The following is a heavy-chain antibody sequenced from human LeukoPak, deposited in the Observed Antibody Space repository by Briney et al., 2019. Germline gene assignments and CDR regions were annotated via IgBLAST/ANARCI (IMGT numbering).Heavy chain of an antibody. CDR2: IYTSGST. CDR3: ARHVGAINYYSYYYYMDV. CDR1: GGSISSGSYY. J-gene: IGHJ6*03. V-gene: IGHV4-61*02. D-gene: IGHD1-26*01. Sequence: SETLSLTCTVSGGSISSGSYYWSWIRQPAGKGLEWIGRIYTSGSTNYNPSLKSRVTISVDTSKNQFSLKLTSVTAADTAVYYCARHVGAINYYSYYYYMDVWGKGTTVTISS.